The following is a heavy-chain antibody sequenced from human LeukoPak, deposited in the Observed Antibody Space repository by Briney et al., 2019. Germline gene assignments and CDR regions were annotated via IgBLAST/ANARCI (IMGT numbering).Heavy chain of an antibody. V-gene: IGHV4-34*01. J-gene: IGHJ5*02. CDR2: INHSGST. Sequence: SETLSLTCAVYGGSFSGYYWSWIRQPPGKGLEWIGEINHSGSTNYNPSLKSRVTISVDTSKNQFSLKLSSVTAADTAVYYCARDEAGDIVVVPAGPRWFDPWGQGTLVTVSS. D-gene: IGHD2-2*01. CDR3: ARDEAGDIVVVPAGPRWFDP. CDR1: GGSFSGYY.